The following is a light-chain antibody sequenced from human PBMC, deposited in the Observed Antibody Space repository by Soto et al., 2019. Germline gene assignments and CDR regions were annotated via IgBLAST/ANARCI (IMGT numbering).Light chain of an antibody. Sequence: DIVMTQTPPYLDVNPGELTSLSCRSSQSLLHSNGYTYLHWYLQKPGQSPQLLIYRVSNHLSGVPDRFSGSGSGTDFTLTISRLEPEDFAVYYCQQYGSSPPSTLGHGTRLE. CDR2: RVS. V-gene: IGKV2-28*01. CDR1: QSLLHSNGYTY. J-gene: IGKJ5*01. CDR3: QQYGSSPPST.